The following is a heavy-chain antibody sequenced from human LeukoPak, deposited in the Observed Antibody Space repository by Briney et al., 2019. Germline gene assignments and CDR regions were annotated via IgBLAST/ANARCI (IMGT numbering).Heavy chain of an antibody. D-gene: IGHD6-6*01. CDR3: AKNVPRRPFDY. CDR2: ITDDGYNT. CDR1: GFTFSAFA. Sequence: GGSLRLSCAASGFTFSAFAMTWVRQAPGKGLEWVSTITDDGYNTYSADSVKGRITFSRDNSKNTLSLQLRSLRAEDTAVYYCAKNVPRRPFDYWGQGTLVTVSS. V-gene: IGHV3-23*01. J-gene: IGHJ4*02.